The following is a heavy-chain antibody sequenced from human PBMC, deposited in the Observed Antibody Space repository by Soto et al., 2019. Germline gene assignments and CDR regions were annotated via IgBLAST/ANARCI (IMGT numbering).Heavy chain of an antibody. CDR2: ISPYTGNT. CDR1: GYIFVNYG. J-gene: IGHJ6*02. D-gene: IGHD3-16*01. Sequence: QVQLVQSGDEVKKPGASVKVSCKASGYIFVNYGIAWVRQAPGQGFEWMGCISPYTGNTHSASKVQCRLTMTTDTSTSTAYMALGSLTSDDTAVYYCVMVDNYVTPTPQDVWGQGTTVTVSS. CDR3: VMVDNYVTPTPQDV. V-gene: IGHV1-18*01.